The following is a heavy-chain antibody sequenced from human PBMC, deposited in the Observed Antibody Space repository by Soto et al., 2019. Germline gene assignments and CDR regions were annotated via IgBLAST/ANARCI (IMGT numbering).Heavy chain of an antibody. J-gene: IGHJ4*02. CDR3: TRGAGAPWVRFDS. CDR1: GYSITSGFY. Sequence: SETLSLTCGVSGYSITSGFYWGWVRQSPGKGLEWIGTISYSAKTFYNPSLASRFSMAVDSSKNQFSLRLTSVTAADTALYYCTRGAGAPWVRFDSWGRGILVTVSS. V-gene: IGHV4-38-2*01. CDR2: ISYSAKT. D-gene: IGHD3-16*01.